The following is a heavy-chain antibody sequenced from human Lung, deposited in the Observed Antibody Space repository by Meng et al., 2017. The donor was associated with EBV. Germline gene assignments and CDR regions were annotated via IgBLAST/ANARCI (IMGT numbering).Heavy chain of an antibody. CDR2: IYYTGST. CDR3: ARNYYFDY. J-gene: IGHJ4*02. CDR1: GGSINSGDYY. V-gene: IGHV4-30-4*01. Sequence: RVQGSGPGLVKPSQTLSLTFTVSGGSINSGDYYWSWIRQPPGKGLEWIGYIYYTGSTYYNPSLKSRVTISMDTSKNQFSLRLSSVTAADTAVYYCARNYYFDYWGQGTLVTVSS.